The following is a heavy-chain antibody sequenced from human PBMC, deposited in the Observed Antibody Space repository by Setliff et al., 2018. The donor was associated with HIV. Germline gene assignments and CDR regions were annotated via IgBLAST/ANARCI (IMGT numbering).Heavy chain of an antibody. CDR3: VRHGYYYDFIDI. Sequence: SETLSLTCTVSGGSLSGYYWSWIRQSPGKGLEWIGYIYSSGSTNFNPSLKSRVTLSIDTSKNQFSLNLTSMTAADTAVYFCVRHGYYYDFIDIWGQGTVGTVS. J-gene: IGHJ3*02. V-gene: IGHV4-4*09. D-gene: IGHD3-22*01. CDR2: IYSSGST. CDR1: GGSLSGYY.